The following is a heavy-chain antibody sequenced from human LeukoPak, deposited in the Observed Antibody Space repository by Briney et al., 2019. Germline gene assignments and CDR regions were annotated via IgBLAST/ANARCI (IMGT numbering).Heavy chain of an antibody. D-gene: IGHD4-17*01. J-gene: IGHJ6*02. CDR2: ISGSGGST. CDR3: AKDDGDYHYYYHYGMDV. V-gene: IGHV3-23*01. Sequence: QPGGSLRLSCAASGFTFSSYAMSWVRQAPGKGLEWVSAISGSGGSTYYADSVKGRFTISRDNSKNTLYLQMNSLRAEDTAVYYCAKDDGDYHYYYHYGMDVWGQGTTVTVSS. CDR1: GFTFSSYA.